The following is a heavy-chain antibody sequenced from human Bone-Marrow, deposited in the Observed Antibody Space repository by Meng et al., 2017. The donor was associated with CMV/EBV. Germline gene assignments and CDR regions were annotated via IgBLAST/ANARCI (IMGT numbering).Heavy chain of an antibody. Sequence: ASVKVSCKASRYSFAAYYMHWVRQATGQGLEWMGWMNPNSGNTGYAQKFQGRVTITRNTSISTAYMELSSLRSEDTAVYYCARELHGDGMDVWGQGTTVTVSS. CDR1: RYSFAAYY. CDR2: MNPNSGNT. J-gene: IGHJ6*02. CDR3: ARELHGDGMDV. V-gene: IGHV1-8*03. D-gene: IGHD4-23*01.